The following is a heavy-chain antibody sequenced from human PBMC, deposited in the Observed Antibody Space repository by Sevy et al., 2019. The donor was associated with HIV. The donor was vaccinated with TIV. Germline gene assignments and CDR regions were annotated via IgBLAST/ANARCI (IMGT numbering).Heavy chain of an antibody. J-gene: IGHJ6*02. V-gene: IGHV3-11*01. CDR1: GFTFSDYF. D-gene: IGHD2-8*01. CDR3: ARENRRCTNGICYGYYGLDV. CDR2: ISLSGSTI. Sequence: GGSLRLSCAASGFTFSDYFMTWIRQAPGKGLEWVSYISLSGSTIYYADSVKGRFTIYRDNAKNSLYLQMNSLRAEDTAVYYCARENRRCTNGICYGYYGLDVWGQGTTVTVSS.